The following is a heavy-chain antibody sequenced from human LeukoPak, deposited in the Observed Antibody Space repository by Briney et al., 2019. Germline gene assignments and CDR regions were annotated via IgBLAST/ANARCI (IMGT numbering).Heavy chain of an antibody. V-gene: IGHV4-59*11. CDR3: ARATEPDYDFWSGYYPWFDP. CDR1: GGSISSHY. J-gene: IGHJ5*02. D-gene: IGHD3-3*01. CDR2: IYYSGST. Sequence: SETLSLTCTVCGGSISSHYWSWIRQPPGKGLEWIGYIYYSGSTNYNPSLKSRVTISVDTSKNQFSLKLSSVTAADTAVYYCARATEPDYDFWSGYYPWFDPWGQGTLVTVSS.